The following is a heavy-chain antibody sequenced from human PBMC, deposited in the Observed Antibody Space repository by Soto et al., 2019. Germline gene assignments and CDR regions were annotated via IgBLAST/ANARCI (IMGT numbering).Heavy chain of an antibody. Sequence: SVKVPCKASGGTFSSYAISWVRQSPGQGLEWMGGIIPIFGTANYAQKFQGRVTITADESTSTAYMELSSLRSEDTAVYYCARAKLEGGYDDYYYYGMDVWGQGTTVTVSS. CDR2: IIPIFGTA. J-gene: IGHJ6*02. V-gene: IGHV1-69*13. D-gene: IGHD5-12*01. CDR1: GGTFSSYA. CDR3: ARAKLEGGYDDYYYYGMDV.